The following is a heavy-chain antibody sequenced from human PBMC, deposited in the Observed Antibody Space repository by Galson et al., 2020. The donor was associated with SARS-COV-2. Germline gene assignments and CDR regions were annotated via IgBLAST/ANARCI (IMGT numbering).Heavy chain of an antibody. CDR1: GFTFSSYS. J-gene: IGHJ3*02. CDR3: ARDPGPGCLDGPTIVDS. CDR2: ISSSSSYI. V-gene: IGHV3-21*01. Sequence: GESLKISCAASGFTFSSYSMNWVRQAPGKGLEWVSSISSSSSYIYYADSVKGRFTISRDNAKNSLYLQMNSLRAEATAVYYCARDPGPGCLDGPTIVDSWGQGTIGTVSS. D-gene: IGHD3-3*01.